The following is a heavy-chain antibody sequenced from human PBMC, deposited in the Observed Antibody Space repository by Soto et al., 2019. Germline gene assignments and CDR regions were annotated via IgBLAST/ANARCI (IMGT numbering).Heavy chain of an antibody. Sequence: GGSLRLSCAAPGFTFSSYAMHWVRQAPGKGLEYVSAISSNGGSTYYANSVKGRFTISRDNSKNTLYLQMGSLRAEDMAVYYCARDLSRDGYNYVPGAYWGQGTLVTVSS. CDR1: GFTFSSYA. J-gene: IGHJ4*02. V-gene: IGHV3-64*01. CDR3: ARDLSRDGYNYVPGAY. D-gene: IGHD5-12*01. CDR2: ISSNGGST.